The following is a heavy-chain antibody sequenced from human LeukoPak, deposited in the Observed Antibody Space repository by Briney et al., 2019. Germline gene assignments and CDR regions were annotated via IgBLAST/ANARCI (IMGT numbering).Heavy chain of an antibody. CDR1: GFTFSDCD. CDR3: TRAFPPLRTATAGDL. J-gene: IGHJ5*02. V-gene: IGHV3-21*06. CDR2: ISGRSSHI. D-gene: IGHD4-11*01. Sequence: GGPLSLACTASGFTFSDCDMNWVRQAPGKGLEWVSSISGRSSHIYYADSIKGRFTISRDNAKNSLYLQMNSLRDEDTAVYYCTRAFPPLRTATAGDLWGQGTLVTVSS.